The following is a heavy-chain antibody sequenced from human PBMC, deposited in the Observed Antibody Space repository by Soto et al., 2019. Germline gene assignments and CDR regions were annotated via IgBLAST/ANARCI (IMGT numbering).Heavy chain of an antibody. CDR1: GFAFSSYW. CDR2: INSDGSST. J-gene: IGHJ4*02. Sequence: GGSLRLSCAASGFAFSSYWMHWVRQAPGKGLVWVSRINSDGSSTSYADSVKGRFTISRDNAKNTLYLQMNSLRAEDTAVYYSARSEYGDPGSYFDYWGQGILVNVSS. CDR3: ARSEYGDPGSYFDY. V-gene: IGHV3-74*01. D-gene: IGHD4-17*01.